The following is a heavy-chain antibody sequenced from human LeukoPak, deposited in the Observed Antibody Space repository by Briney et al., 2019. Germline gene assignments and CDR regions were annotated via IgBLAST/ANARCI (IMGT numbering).Heavy chain of an antibody. Sequence: GGSLRLSCAGSGFTFDDYAMHWVRQAPGKGLEWVSGISWNSGTIGYADSVKGRFTISRDNAKNSLYLQMNSLRAEDTAVYYCARGVPDIWGQGTMVTVSS. J-gene: IGHJ3*02. D-gene: IGHD3-10*01. V-gene: IGHV3-9*01. CDR2: ISWNSGTI. CDR3: ARGVPDI. CDR1: GFTFDDYA.